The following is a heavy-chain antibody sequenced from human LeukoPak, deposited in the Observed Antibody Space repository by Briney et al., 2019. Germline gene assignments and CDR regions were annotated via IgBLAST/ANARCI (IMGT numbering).Heavy chain of an antibody. CDR1: GFTFRSYS. CDR3: ARDYFSRAALLGYFDL. V-gene: IGHV3-21*01. J-gene: IGHJ2*01. D-gene: IGHD2-15*01. Sequence: GRSLRLSCAASGFTFRSYSINWVRQAPGKGLEWVSCVSSTSSFIYYADSVKGRFTISRDNAKNSLYLQMNSLRAEDTAVHYCARDYFSRAALLGYFDLWGRGTLVTVSS. CDR2: VSSTSSFI.